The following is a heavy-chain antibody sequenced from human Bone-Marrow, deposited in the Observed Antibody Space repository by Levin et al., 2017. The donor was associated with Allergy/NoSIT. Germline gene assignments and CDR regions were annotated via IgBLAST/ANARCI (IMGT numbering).Heavy chain of an antibody. CDR2: IHYSGST. CDR1: GDSISSYY. J-gene: IGHJ2*01. Sequence: PGGSLRLSCTVSGDSISSYYWSWLRQPPGKGLEWIGYIHYSGSTIYNPSLKSRVTISVDTSKNQFSLRLSSVTAADTAVYFCARPRNWGYHWYFDIWGRGTLVTVSS. D-gene: IGHD3-16*01. CDR3: ARPRNWGYHWYFDI. V-gene: IGHV4-59*08.